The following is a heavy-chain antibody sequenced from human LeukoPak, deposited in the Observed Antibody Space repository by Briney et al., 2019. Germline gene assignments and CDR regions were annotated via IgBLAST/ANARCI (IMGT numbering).Heavy chain of an antibody. J-gene: IGHJ4*02. CDR1: GGSISSYY. V-gene: IGHV4-59*12. D-gene: IGHD4-17*01. CDR3: ARYDYGDYVELDY. CDR2: IYYSGST. Sequence: SETLSLTCTVSGGSISSYYWSWIRQPPGKGLEWIGYIYYSGSTYYNPSLKSRVTISVDTSKNQFSLKLSSVTAADTAVYYCARYDYGDYVELDYWGQGTLVTVSS.